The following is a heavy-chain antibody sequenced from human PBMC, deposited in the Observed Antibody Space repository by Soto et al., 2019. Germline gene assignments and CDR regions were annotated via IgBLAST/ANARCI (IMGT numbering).Heavy chain of an antibody. Sequence: KPSETLSLTCAVSGGSISSSNWWSWVRQPPGKGLEWIGEIYHSGSTNYNPSLKSRVTISVDKSKNQFSLKLSSVTAADTAVYYCARESNTFGGVIVGPWGQGTLVTVSS. D-gene: IGHD3-16*02. V-gene: IGHV4-4*02. J-gene: IGHJ5*02. CDR2: IYHSGST. CDR3: ARESNTFGGVIVGP. CDR1: GGSISSSNW.